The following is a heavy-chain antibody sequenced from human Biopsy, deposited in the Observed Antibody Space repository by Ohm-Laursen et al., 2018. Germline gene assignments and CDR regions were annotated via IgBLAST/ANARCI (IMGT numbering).Heavy chain of an antibody. Sequence: ASVKVSCKASGYTFAGYYLHWVRQAPGHGLEWMGWINPNSGNANYAQSFQGRLTVTRDTSISTAYMELTSLTLDDTAIYYCARVPAYPSIDGYYGLDLWGQGTRSSSP. CDR3: ARVPAYPSIDGYYGLDL. CDR1: GYTFAGYY. D-gene: IGHD3-9*01. J-gene: IGHJ6*02. CDR2: INPNSGNA. V-gene: IGHV1-2*02.